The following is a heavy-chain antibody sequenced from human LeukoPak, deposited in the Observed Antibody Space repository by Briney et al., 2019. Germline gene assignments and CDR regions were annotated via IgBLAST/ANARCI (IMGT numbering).Heavy chain of an antibody. CDR3: HRRTYYDFWSGFYVGEVGLDP. J-gene: IGHJ5*02. D-gene: IGHD3-3*01. Sequence: PSETLSLTGTVSGGSISSSSYYWGWVRQPPGKGLEWIGSSYYSGSTYYNPSLKSRVTISVDTSKNQFSLKLSSVTAADTAVYYYHRRTYYDFWSGFYVGEVGLDPWGQGTLVTVSS. CDR1: GGSISSSSYY. CDR2: SYYSGST. V-gene: IGHV4-39*01.